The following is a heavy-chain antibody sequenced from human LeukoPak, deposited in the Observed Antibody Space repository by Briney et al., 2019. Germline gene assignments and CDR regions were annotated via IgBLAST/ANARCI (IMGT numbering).Heavy chain of an antibody. CDR1: GYTFTSYD. CDR3: ARVVAMSGRDLDY. D-gene: IGHD5-12*01. Sequence: ASVKVSCKASGYTFTSYDINWVRQATGQGLEWMGWMNPNSGNTGYAQKFQGRVTVTRNTSISTAYMELRSLRSDDTAVYYCARVVAMSGRDLDYWGQGTLVTVSS. J-gene: IGHJ4*02. V-gene: IGHV1-8*01. CDR2: MNPNSGNT.